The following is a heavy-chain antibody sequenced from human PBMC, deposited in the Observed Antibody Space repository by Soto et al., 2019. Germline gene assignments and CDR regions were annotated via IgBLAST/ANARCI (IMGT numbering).Heavy chain of an antibody. D-gene: IGHD6-25*01. CDR3: VSFPGGSASRWPPTDY. Sequence: PSETLSLTCTASGYSISSGYYWGWIRQPPGKGLEWIGSIYHSGSTYYNPSLKSRVTISVDTSKNQFSLKLSSVTAADTAVYYCVSFPGGSASRWPPTDYWGLGIPV. CDR1: GYSISSGYY. CDR2: IYHSGST. J-gene: IGHJ4*02. V-gene: IGHV4-38-2*02.